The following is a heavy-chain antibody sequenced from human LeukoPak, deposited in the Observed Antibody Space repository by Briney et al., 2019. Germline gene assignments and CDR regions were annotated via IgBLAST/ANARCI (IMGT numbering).Heavy chain of an antibody. CDR2: ISWNSGSI. CDR3: ARDAPEVGDAFDI. CDR1: GFTFDDYA. Sequence: PGGSLRLSCAASGFTFDDYAMHWVRQAPGKGLEWVSGISWNSGSIGYADSVKGRFTISRDNAKNSLYLQMNSLRAEDTAVYYCARDAPEVGDAFDIWGQGTMVTVSS. J-gene: IGHJ3*02. D-gene: IGHD3-16*01. V-gene: IGHV3-9*01.